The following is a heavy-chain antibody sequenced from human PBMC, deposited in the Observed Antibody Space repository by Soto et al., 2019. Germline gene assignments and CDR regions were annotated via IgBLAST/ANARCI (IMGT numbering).Heavy chain of an antibody. CDR2: IYYSGST. D-gene: IGHD1-7*01. J-gene: IGHJ6*03. CDR3: ARGTTEYYYYMDV. V-gene: IGHV4-59*08. CDR1: GGSISSYY. Sequence: SETLSLTCTVSGGSISSYYWSWIRQPPGKGLEWIGYIYYSGSTNYNPSLKSRVTISVDTSKNQFSLKLSSVTAADTAVYYCARGTTEYYYYMDVWGKGTTVTVSS.